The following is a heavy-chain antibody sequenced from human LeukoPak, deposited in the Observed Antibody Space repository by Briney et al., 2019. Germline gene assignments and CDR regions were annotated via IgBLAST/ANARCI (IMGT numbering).Heavy chain of an antibody. V-gene: IGHV4-4*02. CDR2: IYHDGIT. Sequence: PSETLSLTCAVSGDSISSNNWWIWVRKSPEKGLEWKGEIYHDGITNYNPSVKSRVTMSMDKSKNQLSLKLNFVTAADTAVYYCARDRGGYTYIHDYWGQGTLVTVSS. CDR3: ARDRGGYTYIHDY. D-gene: IGHD5-18*01. CDR1: GDSISSNNW. J-gene: IGHJ4*02.